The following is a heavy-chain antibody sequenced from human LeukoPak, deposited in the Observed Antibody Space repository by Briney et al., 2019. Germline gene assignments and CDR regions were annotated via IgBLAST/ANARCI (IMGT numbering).Heavy chain of an antibody. D-gene: IGHD5-18*01. CDR1: GGTFSSYA. Sequence: ASVKVSCKASGGTFSSYAISWVRLAPGQGVEWMGRIIPIFGTANYAQKFQGRVTITTDESTSTAYMELSSLRSEDTAVYYCAREGDSYGLTYFDYWGQGTLVTVSS. CDR3: AREGDSYGLTYFDY. J-gene: IGHJ4*02. V-gene: IGHV1-69*05. CDR2: IIPIFGTA.